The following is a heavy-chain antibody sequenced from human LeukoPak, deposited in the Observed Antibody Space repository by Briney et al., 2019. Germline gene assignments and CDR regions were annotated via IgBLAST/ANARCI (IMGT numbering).Heavy chain of an antibody. CDR3: VRGPDYGDRLDYFDN. V-gene: IGHV3-7*01. D-gene: IGHD4-17*01. Sequence: GGSLRLSCAASGFTFRRHWMSWVRQAPGKGPEWVAHIKQDGTEYYVDSVKGRFIISRDNAKNSLYLQMDSLRAEDTAVYTCVRGPDYGDRLDYFDNWGQGTLVTVSS. CDR1: GFTFRRHW. CDR2: IKQDGTE. J-gene: IGHJ4*02.